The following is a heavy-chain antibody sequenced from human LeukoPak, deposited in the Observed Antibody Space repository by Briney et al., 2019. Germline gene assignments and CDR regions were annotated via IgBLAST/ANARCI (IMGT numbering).Heavy chain of an antibody. Sequence: SETLSLTCAVYGGSFNGYYWSWIRQPPGKGLEWIGEGNHSGGTKYNPSLKSRVTISADSSKNQFSLKLSSVTAADTAVYHCAKNGQSGFSFDPWGQGTLVTVSS. V-gene: IGHV4-34*01. CDR1: GGSFNGYY. CDR2: GNHSGGT. D-gene: IGHD1-26*01. J-gene: IGHJ5*02. CDR3: AKNGQSGFSFDP.